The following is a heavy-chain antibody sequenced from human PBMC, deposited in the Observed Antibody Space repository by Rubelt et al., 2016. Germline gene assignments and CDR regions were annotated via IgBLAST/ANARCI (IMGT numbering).Heavy chain of an antibody. Sequence: GKGLEWVSVIYSGGSTYYADSVKGRFTISRDNSKNTLYLQMNSLRAEDTAVYYCARVDGYDYWGQGTLVTVSS. D-gene: IGHD5-18*01. J-gene: IGHJ4*02. CDR3: ARVDGYDY. V-gene: IGHV3-53*01. CDR2: IYSGGST.